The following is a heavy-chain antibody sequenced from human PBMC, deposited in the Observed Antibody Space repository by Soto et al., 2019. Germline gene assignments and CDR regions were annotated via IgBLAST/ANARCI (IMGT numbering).Heavy chain of an antibody. CDR2: IKSKTGGGTT. CDR1: GFTFSNAW. J-gene: IGHJ4*02. Sequence: GGSLRLSCAASGFTFSNAWMSWVRQAPGKGLEWVGRIKSKTGGGTTDYAAPVKGRFTISRDDSKNTLYLQMNSLKTEDTAVYYCTTDVPGAGYWGQGTLVTVSS. CDR3: TTDVPGAGY. V-gene: IGHV3-15*01.